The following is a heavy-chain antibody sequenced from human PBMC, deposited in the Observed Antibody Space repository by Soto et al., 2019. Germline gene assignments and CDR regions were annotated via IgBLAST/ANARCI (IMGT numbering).Heavy chain of an antibody. CDR1: GGSISSSSYY. D-gene: IGHD6-19*01. V-gene: IGHV4-39*01. J-gene: IGHJ6*02. CDR3: ARHGNISSGWYSYYYYGMDV. CDR2: IYYSGST. Sequence: SETLSLTCTVSGGSISSSSYYWGWIRQPPGKGLEWIGSIYYSGSTYYNPSLKSRVTISVDTSKNQFSLKLSSVTAADTAVYYCARHGNISSGWYSYYYYGMDVWGQGTTVTVSS.